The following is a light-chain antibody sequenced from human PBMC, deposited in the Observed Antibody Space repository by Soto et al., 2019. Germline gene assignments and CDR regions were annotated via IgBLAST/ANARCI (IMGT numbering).Light chain of an antibody. Sequence: QSVLTQPASVSGSPGQSITISCTGTSSDVGGYNYVSWYQQHPGKAPKLMIYEVSNRPSGVSNRFSGSKSGNTAFLTISGLQAEDEAEYYCSSYTSSSTYVVVGGGTKLTVL. CDR2: EVS. CDR3: SSYTSSSTYVV. V-gene: IGLV2-14*01. J-gene: IGLJ2*01. CDR1: SSDVGGYNY.